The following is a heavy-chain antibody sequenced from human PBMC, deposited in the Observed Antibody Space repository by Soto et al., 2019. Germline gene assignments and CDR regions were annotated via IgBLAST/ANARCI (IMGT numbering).Heavy chain of an antibody. CDR3: ARGRIVGATTNYYYGMDV. CDR1: GGSFSGYY. CDR2: INHSGST. V-gene: IGHV4-34*01. Sequence: LSLTCAVYGGSFSGYYWSWIRQPPGKGLEWIGEINHSGSTNYNPSLKSRVTISVDTSKNQFSLKLSSVTAADTAVYYCARGRIVGATTNYYYGMDVWGQGTTVTVSS. D-gene: IGHD1-26*01. J-gene: IGHJ6*02.